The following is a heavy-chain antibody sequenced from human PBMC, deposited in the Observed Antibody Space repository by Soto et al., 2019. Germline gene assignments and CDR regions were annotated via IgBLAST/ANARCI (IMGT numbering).Heavy chain of an antibody. V-gene: IGHV4-34*01. CDR1: GGSFSGYY. CDR2: INHSGST. CDR3: ASDYCSGGRCYSSAF. Sequence: SETLSLTCAVYGGSFSGYYWSWIRQPPGKGLEWIGEINHSGSTNYNPSLKSRVTISVDTSKNQFSLKLSSVTAADTAVYYCASDYCSGGRCYSSAFCGQGTLVT. D-gene: IGHD2-15*01. J-gene: IGHJ4*02.